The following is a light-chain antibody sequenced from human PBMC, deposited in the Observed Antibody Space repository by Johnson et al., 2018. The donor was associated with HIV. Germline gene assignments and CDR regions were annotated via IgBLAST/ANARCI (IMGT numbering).Light chain of an antibody. Sequence: QAVLTQPPSVSAAPGQKVTFSCSGSTSNIGNNDVSWYQQLPGTAPKLLIYENNKRPSGTPDRFSGSKSGKSATLGITGLQTGDEADYYCGSWDSSLSAGGVFGTGTKVTVL. CDR2: ENN. J-gene: IGLJ1*01. CDR3: GSWDSSLSAGGV. V-gene: IGLV1-51*02. CDR1: TSNIGNND.